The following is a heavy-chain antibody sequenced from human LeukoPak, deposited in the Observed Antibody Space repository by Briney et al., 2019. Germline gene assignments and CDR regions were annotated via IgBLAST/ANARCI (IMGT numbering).Heavy chain of an antibody. CDR2: IYTSGST. V-gene: IGHV4-4*07. J-gene: IGHJ3*02. D-gene: IGHD2-15*01. CDR3: ARSSVVVAANGAFDI. CDR1: GGSISSYY. Sequence: PSETLSLTCTVSGGSISSYYWSWIRQPAGKGLEWIGRIYTSGSTNYNPSLKSRVTMPVDTSKNQFSLKLSSVTAADTAVYYCARSSVVVAANGAFDIWGQGTMVTVSS.